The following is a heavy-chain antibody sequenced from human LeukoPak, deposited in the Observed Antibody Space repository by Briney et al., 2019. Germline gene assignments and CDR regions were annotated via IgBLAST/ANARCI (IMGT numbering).Heavy chain of an antibody. CDR1: GYTFTSYD. CDR2: MNPNSGNT. D-gene: IGHD3-22*01. CDR3: ALNGHYYDSSGYFN. J-gene: IGHJ4*02. V-gene: IGHV1-8*01. Sequence: ASVKVSCKASGYTFTSYDINWVRQATGQGLEWMGRMNPNSGNTGYAQKFQGRVTMTRNTSISTAYMEQSSLRSEDTAVYYCALNGHYYDSSGYFNWGQGTLVTVSS.